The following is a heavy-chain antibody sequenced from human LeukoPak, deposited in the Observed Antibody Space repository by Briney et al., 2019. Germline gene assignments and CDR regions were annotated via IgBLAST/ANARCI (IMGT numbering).Heavy chain of an antibody. CDR2: IGIATDT. CDR3: GRRRGGSGSCSDAFDI. D-gene: IGHD3-10*01. Sequence: GGSLRLSCAASGFTFSSYDMHWVRQFTGKGLEWVSGIGIATDTYYSGSVKGRFTISRENAKNSLYLQMNSLTAGDTAVYYCGRRRGGSGSCSDAFDIWGQGTKVTVSS. V-gene: IGHV3-13*01. J-gene: IGHJ3*02. CDR1: GFTFSSYD.